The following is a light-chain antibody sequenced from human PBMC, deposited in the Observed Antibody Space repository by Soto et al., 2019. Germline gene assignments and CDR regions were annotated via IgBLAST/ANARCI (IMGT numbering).Light chain of an antibody. J-gene: IGLJ1*01. V-gene: IGLV2-14*01. CDR3: TSYTSSSTLYV. CDR1: SSDVGGYNY. Sequence: QSALTQPASGSGSPGQSITISCTGTSSDVGGYNYVSWYQQHPGKAPKLMIYDVRNRASGASNRFSGSKSGNTASLTISGLHAEDEADYYCTSYTSSSTLYVFGTGTKLTVL. CDR2: DVR.